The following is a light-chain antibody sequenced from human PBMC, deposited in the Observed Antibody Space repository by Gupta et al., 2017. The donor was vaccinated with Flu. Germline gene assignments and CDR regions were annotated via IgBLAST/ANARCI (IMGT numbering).Light chain of an antibody. CDR1: SSNIGNNF. J-gene: IGLJ2*01. CDR2: ENN. CDR3: GTRDSSLNAVL. Sequence: TQPPSVSAAPGQKVTISCSGSSSNIGNNFVSWYQQRPGTAPKLLIYENNKRPSVIPDRFSGSKSGTSATLGIAGLQTGDEADYYCGTRDSSLNAVLFGGGTKLTVL. V-gene: IGLV1-51*02.